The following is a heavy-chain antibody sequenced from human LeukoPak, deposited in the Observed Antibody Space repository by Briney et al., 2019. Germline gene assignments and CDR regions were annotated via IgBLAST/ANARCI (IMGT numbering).Heavy chain of an antibody. D-gene: IGHD3-22*01. CDR3: ATLPYYYDSSGSYYFDY. V-gene: IGHV3-30*03. J-gene: IGHJ4*02. Sequence: GGSLRLSCAASGFTFSSYGMHWVRQAPGKGLEWVAVISYDGSNKYYADSVKGRFTISRDNSKNTLYLQMNSLRAEDTAVYYCATLPYYYDSSGSYYFDYWGQGTLVTVSS. CDR2: ISYDGSNK. CDR1: GFTFSSYG.